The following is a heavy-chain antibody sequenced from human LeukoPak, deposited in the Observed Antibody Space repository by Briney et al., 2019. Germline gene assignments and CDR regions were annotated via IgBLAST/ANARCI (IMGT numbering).Heavy chain of an antibody. CDR2: ISGSGGST. CDR1: GFTVSSNY. J-gene: IGHJ3*02. Sequence: GGSLRLSCAASGFTVSSNYMSWVRQAPGKGLEWVSSISGSGGSTQYAASVQGRFTISRDNSKNTLYLQMNSLRAEDTAVYYCAKDPNGDYIGTFDIWGQGTMVTVSS. V-gene: IGHV3-23*01. D-gene: IGHD4-17*01. CDR3: AKDPNGDYIGTFDI.